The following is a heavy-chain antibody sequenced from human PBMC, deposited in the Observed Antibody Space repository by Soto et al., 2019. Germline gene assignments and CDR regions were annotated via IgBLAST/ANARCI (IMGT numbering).Heavy chain of an antibody. Sequence: ASVKVSCKASGYTLTSYAMHWVRQAPGQRLEWMGWINAGNGNTKYPQKFQGRVTITRDTSASTAYMELSSLRSEDTAVYYCARGLYDFWSGYLDAFDIWGQGTMVTVSS. CDR1: GYTLTSYA. J-gene: IGHJ3*02. CDR2: INAGNGNT. D-gene: IGHD3-3*01. V-gene: IGHV1-3*01. CDR3: ARGLYDFWSGYLDAFDI.